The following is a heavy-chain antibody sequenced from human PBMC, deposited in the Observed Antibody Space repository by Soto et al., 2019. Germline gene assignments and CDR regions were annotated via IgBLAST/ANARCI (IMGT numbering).Heavy chain of an antibody. CDR2: IIPIFGTA. CDR3: ARGTDGYSYGYEDWFDP. D-gene: IGHD5-18*01. CDR1: GCTFSSYA. J-gene: IGHJ5*02. V-gene: IGHV1-69*01. Sequence: QVQLVQSGAEVKKPGSSVKVSCKASGCTFSSYAISWVRQAPGQGLEWMGGIIPIFGTANYAQKFQGRVTITADESTSTAYMELSSLRSEDTAVYYCARGTDGYSYGYEDWFDPWGQGTLVTVSS.